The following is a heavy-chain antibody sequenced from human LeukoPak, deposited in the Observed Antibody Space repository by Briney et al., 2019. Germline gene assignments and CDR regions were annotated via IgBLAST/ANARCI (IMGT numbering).Heavy chain of an antibody. J-gene: IGHJ3*02. D-gene: IGHD4-17*01. Sequence: SETLSLTCAVSTDSFSSHYWSWVRQPSGKGLEWIGYISYIGSTNYNPSLKSRVTISIDTSKNQFSLRLRSVTAADTAVYYCARDLITVTKGFDIWGQGTMVSVSS. CDR3: ARDLITVTKGFDI. CDR2: ISYIGST. V-gene: IGHV4-59*11. CDR1: TDSFSSHY.